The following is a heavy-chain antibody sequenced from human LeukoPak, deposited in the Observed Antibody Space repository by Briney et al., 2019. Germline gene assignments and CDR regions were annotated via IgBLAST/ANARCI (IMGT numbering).Heavy chain of an antibody. Sequence: GASVKVSCKASGGTFSSYAISWVRQAPGQGLEWMGRIIPILGIANYAQKFQGRVTITADKSTSTAYMELSSLRSEDTAVYYCARAPLLDTAMVISPFDPWGQGTLVTVSS. CDR1: GGTFSSYA. CDR2: IIPILGIA. J-gene: IGHJ5*02. V-gene: IGHV1-69*04. D-gene: IGHD5-18*01. CDR3: ARAPLLDTAMVISPFDP.